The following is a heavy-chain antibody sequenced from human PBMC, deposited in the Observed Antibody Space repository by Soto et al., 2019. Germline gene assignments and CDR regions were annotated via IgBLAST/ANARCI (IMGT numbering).Heavy chain of an antibody. CDR2: VYYSGTT. Sequence: SETLSLTYTVSGGSISSGDDYWSWIRQPPGKGLEWIGYVYYSGTTTYNPSLKSRVTISLDTSKTQFSLKLGSVTAADTAVYYCARLGDYYQPFDYWGQGALVTVS. J-gene: IGHJ4*01. D-gene: IGHD3-22*01. CDR3: ARLGDYYQPFDY. V-gene: IGHV4-30-4*01. CDR1: GGSISSGDDY.